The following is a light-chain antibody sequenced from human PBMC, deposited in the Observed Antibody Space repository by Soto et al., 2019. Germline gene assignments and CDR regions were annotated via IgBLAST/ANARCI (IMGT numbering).Light chain of an antibody. CDR2: EVT. CDR1: GGDVRDANY. J-gene: IGLJ1*01. V-gene: IGLV2-8*01. CDR3: LAGNSNRV. Sequence: QSALTQPPSASGSPGQSVTVSCTGIGGDVRDANYVSWYQQHPGKAPNFIIYEVTMRPAGVPDRFSGAKSGNTASLTVCGLPADDEADYYCLAGNSNRVFGSGTKLTVL.